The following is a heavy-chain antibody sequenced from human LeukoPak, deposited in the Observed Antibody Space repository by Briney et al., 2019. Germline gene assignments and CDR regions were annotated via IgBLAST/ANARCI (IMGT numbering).Heavy chain of an antibody. J-gene: IGHJ4*02. V-gene: IGHV4-59*01. CDR2: IYYTGST. D-gene: IGHD6-19*01. CDR1: GGSISSYN. CDR3: ARGASGWYWIDY. Sequence: SSETLSLTCTVSGGSISSYNRNWIRQSPGKGLEWIGNIYYTGSTNYNPSLKGRVTISVDTSKNQFSLKLSSVTAADTAVFYCARGASGWYWIDYWGQGILVTVSS.